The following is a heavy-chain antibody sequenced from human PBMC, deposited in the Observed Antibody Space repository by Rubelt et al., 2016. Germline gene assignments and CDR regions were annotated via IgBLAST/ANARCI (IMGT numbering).Heavy chain of an antibody. CDR1: GGSISSGNW. J-gene: IGHJ4*02. D-gene: IGHD2-15*01. CDR3: ARTGDCSGGTCYSVVDY. Sequence: QVQLQESGPGLVKTSGTVSLTCAVSGGSISSGNWWSWVRQPPGKGLEWIGEIYHSGSTNYNPSLKSRVTISDANSKNQFPLKLGSVTAAETAVDYCARTGDCSGGTCYSVVDYWGQGTLVTVSS. V-gene: IGHV4-4*02. CDR2: IYHSGST.